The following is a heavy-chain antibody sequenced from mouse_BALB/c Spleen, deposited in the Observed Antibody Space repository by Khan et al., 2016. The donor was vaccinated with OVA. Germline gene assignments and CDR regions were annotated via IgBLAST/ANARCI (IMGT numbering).Heavy chain of an antibody. J-gene: IGHJ1*01. CDR3: ARGYNWYFDV. CDR2: IYPYNGGT. V-gene: IGHV1S29*02. D-gene: IGHD1-2*01. CDR1: GYTFTDYN. Sequence: VRLQQSGPELVKPGASVKISCKASGYTFTDYNMHWVKQSHGKSLEWIGYIYPYNGGTGYNQKFKSKATLTVDNSSSTAYMELRSLTSEDSAVYYCARGYNWYFDVWGAGTTVTVSS.